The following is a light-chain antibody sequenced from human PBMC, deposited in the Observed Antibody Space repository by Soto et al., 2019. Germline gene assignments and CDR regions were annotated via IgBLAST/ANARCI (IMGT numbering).Light chain of an antibody. CDR1: SSDVGGYNY. CDR3: SSYTRRSTFV. V-gene: IGLV2-14*01. J-gene: IGLJ1*01. Sequence: QSVLTQPASVSGSPGQSITISCTGSSSDVGGYNYVSWYQQHPGKAPKLMIYDVSNRPSGVSNRFSGSKSGNTASLPISGLQAEDEAVFYCSSYTRRSTFVFGSGPKVTVL. CDR2: DVS.